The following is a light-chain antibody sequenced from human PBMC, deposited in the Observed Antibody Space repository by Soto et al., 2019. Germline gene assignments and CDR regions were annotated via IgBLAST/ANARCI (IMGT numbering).Light chain of an antibody. CDR3: QQYAGSPWT. CDR2: STS. CDR1: QSISSSY. J-gene: IGKJ1*01. Sequence: EIVLTQSPGTLSLSPGERDTLSCRASQSISSSYLAWYQQKPGQAPRLLIYSTSSRATGIPDRFSGSGSGTEFTLTISRLGPEDFAVYYCQQYAGSPWTFGQGTKVEIK. V-gene: IGKV3-20*01.